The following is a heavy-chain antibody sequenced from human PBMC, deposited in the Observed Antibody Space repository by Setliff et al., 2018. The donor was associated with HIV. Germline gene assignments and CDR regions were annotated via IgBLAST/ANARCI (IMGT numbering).Heavy chain of an antibody. D-gene: IGHD4-17*01. CDR2: IYYSGGT. J-gene: IGHJ4*02. CDR1: GGSISSSSYY. V-gene: IGHV4-39*07. CDR3: AREIYGGNSRPFDY. Sequence: SETLSLTCTVSGGSISSSSYYWGWIRQPPGKGLEWIGSIYYSGGTYYNPSLKSRVTISVDTSKNQLSLKLNSVTAADTAVYYCAREIYGGNSRPFDYWGQGTLVTVSS.